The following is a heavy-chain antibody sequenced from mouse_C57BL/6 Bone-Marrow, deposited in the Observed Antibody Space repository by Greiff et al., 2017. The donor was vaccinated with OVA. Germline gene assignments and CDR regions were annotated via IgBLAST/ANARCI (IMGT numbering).Heavy chain of an antibody. CDR1: GFTFSDFY. Sequence: DVKLVESGGGLVQSGRSLRLSCATSGFTFSDFYMEWVRQAPGKGLEWIAASRNKANDYTTEYSASGKDRVIVSRETSQSILYLQLNALRAEDTAIYYCARDAPTVGGGYFDVWGTGTTVTVSS. J-gene: IGHJ1*03. CDR2: SRNKANDYTT. D-gene: IGHD1-1*01. CDR3: ARDAPTVGGGYFDV. V-gene: IGHV7-1*01.